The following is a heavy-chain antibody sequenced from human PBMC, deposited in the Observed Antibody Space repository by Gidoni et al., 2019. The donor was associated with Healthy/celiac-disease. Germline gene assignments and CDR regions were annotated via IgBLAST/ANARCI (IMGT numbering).Heavy chain of an antibody. CDR1: GFPFAESG. CDR3: ARVQNYDSSGRPYYYGMDV. V-gene: IGHV3-20*01. D-gene: IGHD3-22*01. J-gene: IGHJ6*02. CDR2: INWNGGST. Sequence: EVQLVESGGGVVRPGGSLRLSCAASGFPFAESGLSWVRQAPGKGLEWVSGINWNGGSTGYADSVKGRFTISRDNAKNSLYLQMNRLRAEDTALYHCARVQNYDSSGRPYYYGMDVWGQGTTVTVSS.